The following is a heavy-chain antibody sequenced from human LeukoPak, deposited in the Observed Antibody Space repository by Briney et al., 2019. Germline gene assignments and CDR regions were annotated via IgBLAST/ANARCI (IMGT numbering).Heavy chain of an antibody. CDR2: ISGYNGDA. D-gene: IGHD5-18*01. Sequence: ASVKLSCKASGYTFTSYGINWVRQAPGQGLELMGWISGYNGDAIYAQKLQGRVTLTTDTPTTTAYMELRSLKCDDTAGYYCARDDRSVDTAMSFQRWGQGTLVTVSS. V-gene: IGHV1-18*01. J-gene: IGHJ1*01. CDR1: GYTFTSYG. CDR3: ARDDRSVDTAMSFQR.